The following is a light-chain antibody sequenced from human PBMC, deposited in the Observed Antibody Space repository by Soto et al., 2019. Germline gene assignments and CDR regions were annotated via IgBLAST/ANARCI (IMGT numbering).Light chain of an antibody. V-gene: IGLV2-14*03. J-gene: IGLJ2*01. CDR2: DVT. CDR1: SSDVGGYNY. CDR3: SSYTSSATL. Sequence: QSALTQPASVSGSPGQSITISCTGSSSDVGGYNYVSWYQQHPGKAPQLIIYDVTNRPSGVSNRFSGSKSGNTASLTISGLQTEDEADYYFSSYTSSATLFGGGTKLTVL.